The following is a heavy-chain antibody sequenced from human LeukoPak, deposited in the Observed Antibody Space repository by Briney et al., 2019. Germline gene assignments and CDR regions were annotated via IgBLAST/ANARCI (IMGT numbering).Heavy chain of an antibody. CDR2: IYSGGST. V-gene: IGHV3-66*02. CDR3: ARDPPTRFRGEFQR. D-gene: IGHD3-10*01. CDR1: GFTVSSNY. Sequence: GGSLRLSCAASGFTVSSNYMSWVRQAPGKGLEWVSVIYSGGSTYYADSVKGRFTISRDNSKNTLYLQMNSLRAEDTAVYYCARDPPTRFRGEFQRWGQGTLVTVSS. J-gene: IGHJ1*01.